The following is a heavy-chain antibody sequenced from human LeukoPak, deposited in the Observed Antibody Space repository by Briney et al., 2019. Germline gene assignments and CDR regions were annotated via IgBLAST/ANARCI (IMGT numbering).Heavy chain of an antibody. V-gene: IGHV5-10-1*04. D-gene: IGHD3-22*01. J-gene: IGHJ4*02. CDR3: ARYYDSSGYYLMAGDY. Sequence: GESLRISCKGSGYNFNNYWISWVRQKPGKGLEWMGRIDPSDSYTDYSPSFQGQVTISADKSISTAYLQWSSLKASDTAMYYCARYYDSSGYYLMAGDYWGQGTLVTVSS. CDR2: IDPSDSYT. CDR1: GYNFNNYW.